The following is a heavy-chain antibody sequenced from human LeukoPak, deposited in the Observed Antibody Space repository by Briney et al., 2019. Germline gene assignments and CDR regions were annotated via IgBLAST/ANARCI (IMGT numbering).Heavy chain of an antibody. D-gene: IGHD4/OR15-4a*01. J-gene: IGHJ6*03. CDR3: ARENRTGANLMHYYYYMDV. CDR1: GFTFDDYG. V-gene: IGHV3-20*04. Sequence: GGSLRLSCAASGFTFDDYGMSWVRQAPGKGLEWVSGINWNGGSTGYADSVKDRFTISRDNAKNSLYLQMNSLRAEDTALYYCARENRTGANLMHYYYYMDVWGKGTTVTVSS. CDR2: INWNGGST.